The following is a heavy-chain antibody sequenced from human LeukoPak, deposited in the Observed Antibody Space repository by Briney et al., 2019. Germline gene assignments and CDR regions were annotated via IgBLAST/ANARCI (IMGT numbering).Heavy chain of an antibody. D-gene: IGHD4-23*01. V-gene: IGHV1-2*02. Sequence: GASVKVSCKASGYTFTGYYMHWVRQAPGQGLEWMGWINPNSGGTNYAQRFQGRVTMTRDTSIGTAYMELSSLRSEDTAVYYCARDNSVEDTAWWFDPWGQGTLVTVSS. CDR2: INPNSGGT. J-gene: IGHJ5*02. CDR3: ARDNSVEDTAWWFDP. CDR1: GYTFTGYY.